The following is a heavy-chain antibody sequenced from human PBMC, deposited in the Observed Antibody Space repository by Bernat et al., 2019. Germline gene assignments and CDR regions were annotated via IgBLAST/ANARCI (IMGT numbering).Heavy chain of an antibody. Sequence: QVQLQQSGPGLVKPSRTLSLTCAISGDSVSSNSAAWNWIRQSPSRGLEWLGRTYYRSKWSDNYAVSVKSRITINRDTSKNQFSLQLNSVTPEDTAVYYCARGALFRDYFMDVWGKGTTVTVSS. CDR3: ARGALFRDYFMDV. CDR2: TYYRSKWSD. V-gene: IGHV6-1*01. J-gene: IGHJ6*03. CDR1: GDSVSSNSAA. D-gene: IGHD5-24*01.